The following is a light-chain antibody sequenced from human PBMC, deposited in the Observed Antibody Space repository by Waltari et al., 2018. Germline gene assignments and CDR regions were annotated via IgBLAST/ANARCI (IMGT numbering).Light chain of an antibody. CDR1: QSVSSN. CDR2: GAS. J-gene: IGKJ1*01. Sequence: EIVMTQSPATLSVSPGARAPLSCRASQSVSSNLAWYQQKPGQGPRLLIYGASNRATGIPDRFSGSGSGTDFTLIISRLEPEDFAVYYCHQYTYSPAFGLGTKLEIK. CDR3: HQYTYSPA. V-gene: IGKV3D-15*02.